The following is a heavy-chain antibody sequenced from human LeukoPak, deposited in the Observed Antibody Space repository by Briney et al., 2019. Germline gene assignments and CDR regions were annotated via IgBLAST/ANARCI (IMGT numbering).Heavy chain of an antibody. D-gene: IGHD2-15*01. V-gene: IGHV1-8*01. CDR3: ARGAPGSYCSGGSCPYFDY. J-gene: IGHJ4*02. Sequence: GASVKVSRKASGYTPTSYDINWVRQATGQGLEWMGWMNPNSGNTGYAQKFQGRVTMTRNTSISTAYMELSSLRSEDTAVYYCARGAPGSYCSGGSCPYFDYWGQGALVTVSS. CDR1: GYTPTSYD. CDR2: MNPNSGNT.